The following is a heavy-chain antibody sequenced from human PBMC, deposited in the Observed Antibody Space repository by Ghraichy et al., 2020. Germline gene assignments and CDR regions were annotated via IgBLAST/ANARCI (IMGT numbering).Heavy chain of an antibody. CDR1: GGSFSGYY. CDR2: INHSGST. Sequence: GSLSLTCAVYGGSFSGYYWSWIRQPPGKGLEWIGEINHSGSTNYNPSLKSRVTISVDTSKNQFSLKLSSVTAADTAVYYCARARPRGYSYVRNWFDPWGQGTLVTVSS. D-gene: IGHD5-18*01. CDR3: ARARPRGYSYVRNWFDP. J-gene: IGHJ5*02. V-gene: IGHV4-34*01.